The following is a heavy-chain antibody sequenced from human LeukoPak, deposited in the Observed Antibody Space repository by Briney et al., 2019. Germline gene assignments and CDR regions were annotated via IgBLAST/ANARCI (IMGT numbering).Heavy chain of an antibody. J-gene: IGHJ4*02. CDR2: INPSGGST. CDR3: ARGGSAASFDY. Sequence: ASVTVSYKAAVYAFINHYIHWVRQAPGQGLEWMGVINPSGGSTTYAQKFQGRVTIASDTATSTVYMELSSLRSEDTAVYYCARGGSAASFDYWGQGTLVTVSS. CDR1: VYAFINHY. D-gene: IGHD2-15*01. V-gene: IGHV1-46*01.